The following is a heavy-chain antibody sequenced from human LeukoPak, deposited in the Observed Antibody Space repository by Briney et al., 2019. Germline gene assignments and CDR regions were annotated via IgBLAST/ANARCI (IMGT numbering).Heavy chain of an antibody. Sequence: GGSLRLSCAASGFTFSNYWMSWVRQAPGEGLEWVANIKFDGSEKFYVDSVKGRFTISRDNAKNSLYLQMNSLRAEDTALYHCAREGFYSGSYSYGMDVWGQGTTVTVSS. D-gene: IGHD1-26*01. CDR2: IKFDGSEK. V-gene: IGHV3-7*03. CDR3: AREGFYSGSYSYGMDV. CDR1: GFTFSNYW. J-gene: IGHJ6*02.